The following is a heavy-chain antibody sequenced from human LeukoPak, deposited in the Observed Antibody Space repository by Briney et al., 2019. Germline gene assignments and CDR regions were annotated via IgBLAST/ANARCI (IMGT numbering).Heavy chain of an antibody. D-gene: IGHD3-3*01. CDR3: ARGSRFLEWLLYEVLNN. CDR2: INPNSGGT. J-gene: IGHJ4*02. V-gene: IGHV1-2*02. Sequence: ASVKVSCKASGYTFTGYYMHWVRQAPGQGLEWMGWINPNSGGTNYAQKFQGRVTMTRDASISTAYMELSRLRSDDTAVYYCARGSRFLEWLLYEVLNNWGQGTLVTVSS. CDR1: GYTFTGYY.